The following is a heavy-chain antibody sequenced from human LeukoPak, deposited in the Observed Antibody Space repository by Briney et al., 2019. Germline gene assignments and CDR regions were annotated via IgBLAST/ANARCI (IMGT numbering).Heavy chain of an antibody. J-gene: IGHJ6*03. CDR1: GGSISSGSYY. D-gene: IGHD5-18*01. V-gene: IGHV4-61*02. CDR3: ARELQLWSRYYYYYMDV. Sequence: SETLSLTCTVSGGSISSGSYYWSWIRQPAGKGLEWIGRIYTSGSTNYNPSLKSRVTISVDTSKNQFSLKLSSVTAADTAVCYCARELQLWSRYYYYYMDVWGKGTTVTVSS. CDR2: IYTSGST.